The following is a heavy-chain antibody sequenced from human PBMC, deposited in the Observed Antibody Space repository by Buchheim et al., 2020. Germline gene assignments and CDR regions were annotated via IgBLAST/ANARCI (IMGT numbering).Heavy chain of an antibody. J-gene: IGHJ6*03. V-gene: IGHV3-7*01. D-gene: IGHD6-6*01. CDR2: IKQDGSET. CDR3: ARVGAARRRLLWDYYYYMDV. CDR1: GFTFSSYW. Sequence: EVQLVESGGGLVQPGGSLRLSCAASGFTFSSYWMSWVRQAPGKGLEWVANIKQDGSETYYVDSVKGRFTISRDNATNSLYLQMNSLRAEDTAVYYCARVGAARRRLLWDYYYYMDVWGKGTT.